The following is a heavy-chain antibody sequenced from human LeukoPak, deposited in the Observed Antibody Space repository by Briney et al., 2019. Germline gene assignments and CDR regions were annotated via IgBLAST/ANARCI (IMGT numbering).Heavy chain of an antibody. J-gene: IGHJ5*02. Sequence: GGSLRLSCAASGFTFSSYGMHWVRQAPGKGLEWVAVISYDGSNKYYADSVKGRFTISRDNSKNTLYLQMNSLRAEDTAAYYCGRGIQSFDPWGQGTLVTVSS. CDR1: GFTFSSYG. CDR2: ISYDGSNK. CDR3: GRGIQSFDP. V-gene: IGHV3-30*03.